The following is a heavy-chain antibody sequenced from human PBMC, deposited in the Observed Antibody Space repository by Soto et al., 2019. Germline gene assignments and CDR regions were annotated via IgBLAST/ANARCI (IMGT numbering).Heavy chain of an antibody. Sequence: SVKVSCKASGGTFSSYAISWVRQAPGQGLEWMGGIIPIFGTANYAQKFQGRVTITADESTSTAYMELSSLRSEDTAVYYCASIVVVPAAMPADYYYYYYGMDVWGQGTTVTVS. CDR2: IIPIFGTA. CDR1: GGTFSSYA. J-gene: IGHJ6*02. V-gene: IGHV1-69*13. CDR3: ASIVVVPAAMPADYYYYYYGMDV. D-gene: IGHD2-2*01.